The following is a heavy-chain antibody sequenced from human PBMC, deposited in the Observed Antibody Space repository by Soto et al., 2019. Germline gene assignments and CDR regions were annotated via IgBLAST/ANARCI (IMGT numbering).Heavy chain of an antibody. J-gene: IGHJ4*02. CDR3: AKEQGYSSSWTQIDY. D-gene: IGHD6-13*01. Sequence: SVKVSCKASGFTFTSSAMQWVRQARGQRLEWIGWIVVGSGNTNYAQKFQERVTISRDNSKNTLYLQMNSLRAEDTAVYYCAKEQGYSSSWTQIDYWGQGTLVTVSS. CDR2: IVVGSGNT. CDR1: GFTFTSSA. V-gene: IGHV1-58*02.